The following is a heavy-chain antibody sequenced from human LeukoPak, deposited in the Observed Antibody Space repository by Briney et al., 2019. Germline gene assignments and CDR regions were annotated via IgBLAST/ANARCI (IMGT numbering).Heavy chain of an antibody. V-gene: IGHV3-21*01. CDR1: GFSFSDHT. CDR2: ISGSSNYI. Sequence: PGGSLRLSCAAFGFSFSDHTMNWVRLAPGKGLEWVSSISGSSNYIYYADSVKGRFTISRGNAKNSLYLQMNSLRVEDTAVYYCARDESGDNDAFDIWGQGTMVTVSS. D-gene: IGHD2-21*01. CDR3: ARDESGDNDAFDI. J-gene: IGHJ3*02.